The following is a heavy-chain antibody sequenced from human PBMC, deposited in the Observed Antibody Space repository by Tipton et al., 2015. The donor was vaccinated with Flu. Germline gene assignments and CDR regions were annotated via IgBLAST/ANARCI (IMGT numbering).Heavy chain of an antibody. CDR2: IYYSGST. J-gene: IGHJ4*02. D-gene: IGHD3-10*01. V-gene: IGHV4-59*07. CDR3: AADHYFGSGSYY. CDR1: GGSFSSYY. Sequence: TLSLTCTVSGGSFSSYYWSWIRQPPGKRPEWSGHIYYSGSTNYNPALQSRVTISVDTSKNQFSLRLSSVTAADTAVYFCAADHYFGSGSYYWGQGKMVTVSS.